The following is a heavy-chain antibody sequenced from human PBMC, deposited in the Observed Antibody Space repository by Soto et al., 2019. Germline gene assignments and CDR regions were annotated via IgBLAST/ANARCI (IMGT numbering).Heavy chain of an antibody. Sequence: SETLSLTCTVSGASNRSTDYYWSWIRQAPGKGLEWIGYVYYTGSTYYNPSLMSRLTISVDTSKNQFSLKLTSVTAAETAVYYCVRTARQGAGAPHWFDRWGQGTQVTVSS. V-gene: IGHV4-30-4*01. CDR3: VRTARQGAGAPHWFDR. CDR1: GASNRSTDYY. J-gene: IGHJ5*02. D-gene: IGHD2-21*02. CDR2: VYYTGST.